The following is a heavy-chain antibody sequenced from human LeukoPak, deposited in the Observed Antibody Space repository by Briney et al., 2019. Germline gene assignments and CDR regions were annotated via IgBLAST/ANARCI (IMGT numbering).Heavy chain of an antibody. CDR1: GDSISSGGYS. Sequence: SETLSLTCTVSGDSISSGGYSWTWIRQHPGKGLEWIGYISDSGTTYYSPSLTSRVTIPVDTPKNQFSLKLTSVTAADTAVYDCARDPGGDYSDYWGQGTLVTVSS. CDR2: ISDSGTT. CDR3: ARDPGGDYSDY. V-gene: IGHV4-31*03. J-gene: IGHJ4*02.